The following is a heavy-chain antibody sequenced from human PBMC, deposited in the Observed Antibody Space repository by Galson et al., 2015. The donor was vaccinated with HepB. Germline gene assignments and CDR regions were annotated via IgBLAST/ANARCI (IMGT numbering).Heavy chain of an antibody. CDR2: ISGRDGST. CDR1: GITFSSYA. CDR3: ATRGRVGSVGFDP. J-gene: IGHJ5*02. V-gene: IGHV3-23*01. Sequence: SLRLSCAASGITFSSYAMSWVRQAPGKGLEWVSAISGRDGSTYYADSVRGRFTISRDNSKNTLYLQMNSLRAEDTAVYFCATRGRVGSVGFDPGGQGTLVTVSS. D-gene: IGHD1-26*01.